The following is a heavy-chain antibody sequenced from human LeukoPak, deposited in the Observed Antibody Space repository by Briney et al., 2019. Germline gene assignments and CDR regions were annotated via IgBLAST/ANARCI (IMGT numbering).Heavy chain of an antibody. CDR1: GFTFSSYW. D-gene: IGHD6-19*01. J-gene: IGHJ1*01. Sequence: PGGSQRLSCAASGFTFSSYWMIWVRQAPGKGLEWVANIKQDGSETYYVDSVAGRFTISRDNAKNSLYLQMNSLRAEDTAVYYCARDTAVTGTPAEYFQHWGQGTLVTVSS. V-gene: IGHV3-7*04. CDR3: ARDTAVTGTPAEYFQH. CDR2: IKQDGSET.